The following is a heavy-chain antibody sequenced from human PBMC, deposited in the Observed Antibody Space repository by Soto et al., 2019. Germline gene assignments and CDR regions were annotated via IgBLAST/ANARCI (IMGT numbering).Heavy chain of an antibody. J-gene: IGHJ5*02. CDR2: IFYSVTT. Sequence: QVQLQESGPGLVKPSQTLSLTCTVSGGSISSGGYYWSWIRQHPGKGLEWIRYIFYSVTTYYNPSLKRRFTISGDTHKNQFSLKLSSVTAADRAVYYCARSVDPWGQGTLVTVSS. CDR3: ARSVDP. CDR1: GGSISSGGYY. V-gene: IGHV4-31*03.